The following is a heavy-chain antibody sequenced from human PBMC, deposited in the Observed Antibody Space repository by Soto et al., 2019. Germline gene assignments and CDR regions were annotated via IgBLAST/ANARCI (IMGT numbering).Heavy chain of an antibody. J-gene: IGHJ6*02. D-gene: IGHD1-7*01. V-gene: IGHV1-58*01. CDR1: GFPFTSSA. Sequence: SVKVSCKASGFPFTSSALQLVRQARGQRLEWIGWIVVGSGNTNYAQKFQERVTITRDMSTSTAYMELSSLRSEDTAVYYCAAGSYNWNYDAYYYGMDVWGQGTTVTVSS. CDR3: AAGSYNWNYDAYYYGMDV. CDR2: IVVGSGNT.